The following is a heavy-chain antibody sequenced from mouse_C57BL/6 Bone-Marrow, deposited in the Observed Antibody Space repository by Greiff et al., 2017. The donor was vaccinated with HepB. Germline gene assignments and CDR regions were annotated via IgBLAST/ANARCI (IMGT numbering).Heavy chain of an antibody. CDR3: ARLQLRLRNYFDY. V-gene: IGHV14-3*01. CDR1: GFNIKNTY. J-gene: IGHJ2*01. D-gene: IGHD3-2*02. CDR2: IDPANGNT. Sequence: EVKLVESVAELVRPGASVKLSCTASGFNIKNTYMPWVKQRPEQGLEWIGRIDPANGNTKYAPKFQGKATITADTSSNTAYLQLSSLTSEDTAIYYCARLQLRLRNYFDYWGQGTTLTVSS.